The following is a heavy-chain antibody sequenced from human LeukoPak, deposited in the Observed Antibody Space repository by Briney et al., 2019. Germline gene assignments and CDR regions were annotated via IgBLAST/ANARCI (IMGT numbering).Heavy chain of an antibody. CDR1: GFSFSSFA. V-gene: IGHV3-30-3*01. CDR3: AKARDGFGVDTIDY. D-gene: IGHD3-3*01. J-gene: IGHJ4*02. Sequence: GGSLRLSCAASGFSFSSFAIHWVRQAPGKGLEWLAVMSYDGNNKYYADSVKGRFTISRDKPKNTVYMQMNSLRVEETALYYCAKARDGFGVDTIDYWGQGTLVTVSS. CDR2: MSYDGNNK.